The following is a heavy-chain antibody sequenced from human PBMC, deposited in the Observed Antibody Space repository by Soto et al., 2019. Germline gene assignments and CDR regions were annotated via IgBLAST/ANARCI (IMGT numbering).Heavy chain of an antibody. CDR2: IDSSGGST. CDR3: ARRLLGAAVTYFDY. CDR1: GFTFSNYA. V-gene: IGHV3-23*01. Sequence: EVQLLESGGGLVQAGGSLRLSCAASGFTFSNYAMGWVRQAPGKGLEWVSSIDSSGGSTYYADSVKGRFTMSRDKNTLYAQMNCLRAEDTAVYYCARRLLGAAVTYFDYWGQGTLVTVSS. J-gene: IGHJ4*01. D-gene: IGHD1-26*01.